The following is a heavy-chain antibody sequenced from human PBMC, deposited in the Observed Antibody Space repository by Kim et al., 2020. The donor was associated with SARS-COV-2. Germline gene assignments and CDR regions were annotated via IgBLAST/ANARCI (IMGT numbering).Heavy chain of an antibody. D-gene: IGHD3-22*01. CDR2: FGGSGGST. CDR1: GFTFRTYA. Sequence: GGSLRLSCAASGFTFRTYAMSWVRQAPGKGLEWVSSFGGSGGSTDYADSVKGRFIISRDNSKNTLYLQMNSLRAEDTAVYYCAKRDYYDSSGYYYWGQGT. CDR3: AKRDYYDSSGYYY. V-gene: IGHV3-23*01. J-gene: IGHJ4*02.